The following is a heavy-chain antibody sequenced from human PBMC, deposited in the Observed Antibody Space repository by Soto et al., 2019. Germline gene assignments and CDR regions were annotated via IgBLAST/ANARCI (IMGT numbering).Heavy chain of an antibody. Sequence: AATXSLTCTVSGYSLSIYYLSWVRQSQGKGLEWIGYKYYSGSTNYNPSLKSRVTISLDTSKNQFSLWLSSVTAADTAVYYCSTDYQLKIGNYYYYYGIDVCGKGTTVTAS. V-gene: IGHV4-59*01. CDR1: GYSLSIYY. CDR2: KYYSGST. J-gene: IGHJ6*04. D-gene: IGHD2-2*01. CDR3: STDYQLKIGNYYYYYGIDV.